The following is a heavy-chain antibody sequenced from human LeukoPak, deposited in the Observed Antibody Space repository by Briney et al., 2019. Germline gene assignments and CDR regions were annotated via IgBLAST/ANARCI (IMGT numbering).Heavy chain of an antibody. J-gene: IGHJ6*03. D-gene: IGHD1-26*01. CDR2: INPSGGST. CDR1: GYILTSYY. CDR3: ARVGDYSGSHPLPRERDYYYMDV. V-gene: IGHV1-46*01. Sequence: GASVKVSCKAFGYILTSYYMHWVRQAPGQGLEWMGIINPSGGSTSYAQKFQGRVTMTRNTSTTTVYMELSSLRSEDTAVYYCARVGDYSGSHPLPRERDYYYMDVWGKGTTVTVSS.